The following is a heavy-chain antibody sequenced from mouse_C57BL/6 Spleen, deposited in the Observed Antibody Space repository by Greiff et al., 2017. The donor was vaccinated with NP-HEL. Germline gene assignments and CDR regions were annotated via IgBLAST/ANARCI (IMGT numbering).Heavy chain of an antibody. J-gene: IGHJ2*01. CDR2: IYPGDGDT. Sequence: QVQLKQSGAELVKPGASVKISCKASGYAFSSYWMNWVKQRPGKGLEWIGQIYPGDGDTNYNGKFKGKATLTADKSSSTAYMQLSSLTSEDSAVYFCARREKLAYFDYWGQGTTLTVSS. D-gene: IGHD2-12*01. V-gene: IGHV1-80*01. CDR3: ARREKLAYFDY. CDR1: GYAFSSYW.